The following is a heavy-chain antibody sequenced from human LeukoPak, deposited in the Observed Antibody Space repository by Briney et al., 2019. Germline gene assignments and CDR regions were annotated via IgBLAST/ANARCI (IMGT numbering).Heavy chain of an antibody. CDR3: ARLSPRFAVVRDSHFDY. CDR2: MYHSGST. J-gene: IGHJ4*02. CDR1: GYSISSGYY. D-gene: IGHD3-3*01. Sequence: SETLSLTCAVSGYSISSGYYWGWIRQPPGKGLKWIGSMYHSGSTYYNPSLKSRVTMSLDTSKNQFSLKLSSVTAADTAVYYCARLSPRFAVVRDSHFDYWGQGILVTVSS. V-gene: IGHV4-38-2*01.